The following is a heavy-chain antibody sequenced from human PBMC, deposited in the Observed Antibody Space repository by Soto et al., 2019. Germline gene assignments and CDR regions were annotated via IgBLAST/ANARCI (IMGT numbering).Heavy chain of an antibody. Sequence: ASVKVSCKASGYTFTSYGISWVRQAPGQGLEWMGWISAYNGNTNYAQKLQGRVTMTTDTSTSTAYMELRSLRSDDTAVYYCARGGITIFGVVNTRNYYFDYWGQGTLVTAPQ. CDR3: ARGGITIFGVVNTRNYYFDY. V-gene: IGHV1-18*04. D-gene: IGHD3-3*01. CDR1: GYTFTSYG. CDR2: ISAYNGNT. J-gene: IGHJ4*02.